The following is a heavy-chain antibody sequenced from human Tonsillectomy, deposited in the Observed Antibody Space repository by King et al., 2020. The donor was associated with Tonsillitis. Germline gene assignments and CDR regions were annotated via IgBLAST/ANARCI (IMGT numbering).Heavy chain of an antibody. V-gene: IGHV4-61*02. D-gene: IGHD3-9*01. CDR1: GDSITSGSYY. J-gene: IGHJ5*02. CDR3: ARGGDILTGGSLFDP. CDR2: IYTSGSI. Sequence: QLQESGPGLVKPSQTLSLTCTVSGDSITSGSYYWSWIRQPAGKGLEWIGRIYTSGSIDYNPALEGRVSMSVDTSKNQFSLKLNSVTAADTAVYHCARGGDILTGGSLFDPWGQGNLVTVSS.